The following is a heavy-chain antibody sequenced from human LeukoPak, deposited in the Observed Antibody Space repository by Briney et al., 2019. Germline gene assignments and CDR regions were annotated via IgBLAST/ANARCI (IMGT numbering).Heavy chain of an antibody. J-gene: IGHJ4*02. CDR3: AKAWGHYYGPGSDPLDYFDY. V-gene: IGHV1-69*04. CDR1: GGTFSSYA. CDR2: IIPILGIA. Sequence: ASVKVSCKASGGTFSSYAISWVRQAPGQGLEWMGRIIPILGIANYAQKFQGRVTITADKSTSTAYMELSSLRSEDTAVYYCAKAWGHYYGPGSDPLDYFDYWGQGTLVTVSS. D-gene: IGHD3-10*01.